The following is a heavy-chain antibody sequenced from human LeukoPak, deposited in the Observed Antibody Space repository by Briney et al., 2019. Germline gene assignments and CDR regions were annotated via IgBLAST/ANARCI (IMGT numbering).Heavy chain of an antibody. D-gene: IGHD2-2*01. CDR3: AKDIRPKAAAMYYFDY. Sequence: GGSLRLSCAASGFTFDDYAMHWVRQAPGKGLEWVSGISGSIGYADSVKGRFTISRDNAKNSLYLQMNSPRAEDTALYYCAKDIRPKAAAMYYFDYWGQGTLVTVSS. J-gene: IGHJ4*02. CDR2: ISGSI. V-gene: IGHV3-9*01. CDR1: GFTFDDYA.